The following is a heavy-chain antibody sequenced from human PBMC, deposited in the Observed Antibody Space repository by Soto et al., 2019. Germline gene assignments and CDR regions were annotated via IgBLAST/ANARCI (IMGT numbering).Heavy chain of an antibody. CDR3: AITPNDGRAGVYCMDV. CDR2: IDGDSGDT. CDR1: GYTFTDYY. J-gene: IGHJ6*02. D-gene: IGHD1-26*01. V-gene: IGHV1-2*04. Sequence: QVLLVQSGAEVKKPGASVKVSCKASGYTFTDYYIHWVRQAPGQGLEWMGWIDGDSGDTKYAQNFQDWVTMPRDTTITTAYMKLSRLASDDTAVYYCAITPNDGRAGVYCMDVWRQGTTVIVSS.